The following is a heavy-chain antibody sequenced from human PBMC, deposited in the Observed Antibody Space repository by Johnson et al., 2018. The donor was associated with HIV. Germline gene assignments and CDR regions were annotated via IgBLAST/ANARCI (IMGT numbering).Heavy chain of an antibody. J-gene: IGHJ3*02. Sequence: VQLVESGGGLVQPGGSLRLSCAASGFTVSSNYMSWVRQAPGKGRFTISRDNAKNTLYLQMNSLRAEDTAVYYCARPGIEAAGYDAFDIWGQGTMVTVSS. CDR1: GFTVSSNY. CDR3: ARPGIEAAGYDAFDI. V-gene: IGHV3-38-3*01. D-gene: IGHD6-13*01.